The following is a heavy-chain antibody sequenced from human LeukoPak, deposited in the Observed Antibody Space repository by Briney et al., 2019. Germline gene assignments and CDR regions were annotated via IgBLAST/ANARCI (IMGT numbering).Heavy chain of an antibody. Sequence: GASVKVSCKASGYTFTSYDINWVRQAAGQGREWMGWMNPNSGNTGYAQKFQGRVTMTRNTSISTAYMELSSLRSEDTAVYYCARRAIAVAGRNQNWFDPWGQGTLVTVSS. D-gene: IGHD6-19*01. V-gene: IGHV1-8*01. CDR3: ARRAIAVAGRNQNWFDP. J-gene: IGHJ5*02. CDR1: GYTFTSYD. CDR2: MNPNSGNT.